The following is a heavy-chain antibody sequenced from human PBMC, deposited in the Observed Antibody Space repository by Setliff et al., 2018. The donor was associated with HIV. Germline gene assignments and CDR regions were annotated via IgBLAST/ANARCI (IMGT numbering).Heavy chain of an antibody. J-gene: IGHJ4*02. V-gene: IGHV3-74*01. CDR2: INSDGSST. CDR3: ARDQVANYYGSGIDY. D-gene: IGHD3-10*01. Sequence: TGGSLRLSCAVSGFTFSSYAMSWVRQAPGKGLVWVSRINSDGSSTSYADSVKGRFTISRDNSKNTLYLQMNSLRAEDTAVYYCARDQVANYYGSGIDYWGQGTLVTVSS. CDR1: GFTFSSYA.